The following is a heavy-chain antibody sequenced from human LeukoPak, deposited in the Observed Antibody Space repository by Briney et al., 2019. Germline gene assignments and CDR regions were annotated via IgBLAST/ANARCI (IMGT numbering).Heavy chain of an antibody. CDR1: GFTFSSYA. V-gene: IGHV3-30*04. Sequence: GGSLRLSCAVSGFTFSSYAMHWVRQAPGKGLEWVAVISYDGSNKYYADSVKGRFTISRDNSKNTLYLQMNSLRAEDTAVYYCARGGNDYYYMDVWGKGTTVTVSS. J-gene: IGHJ6*03. CDR2: ISYDGSNK. CDR3: ARGGNDYYYMDV.